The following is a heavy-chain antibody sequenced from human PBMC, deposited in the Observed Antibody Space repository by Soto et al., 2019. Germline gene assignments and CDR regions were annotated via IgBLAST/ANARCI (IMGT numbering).Heavy chain of an antibody. CDR1: GGTFSNHA. Sequence: QVQLVQSGAEVKKPGSSVKVSCKASGGTFSNHAINWVRQAPGQGLEWMGRIIPIFTTTDYAQRFQGRVTITADESTITAYMELSSLKHDDKAVYYCAREVAADGTFREDVFDIGGQGPMVTFSS. D-gene: IGHD6-13*01. V-gene: IGHV1-69*12. J-gene: IGHJ3*02. CDR3: AREVAADGTFREDVFDI. CDR2: IIPIFTTT.